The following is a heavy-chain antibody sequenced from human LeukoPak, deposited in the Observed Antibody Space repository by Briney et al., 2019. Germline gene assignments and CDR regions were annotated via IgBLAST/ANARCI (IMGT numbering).Heavy chain of an antibody. V-gene: IGHV3-23*01. J-gene: IGHJ3*02. CDR3: AKALGGSYSYDSFDI. CDR2: ISGSGGST. Sequence: PGGSLRLSCAASGFTFSSYAMSWVRQAPGKGLEWVSAISGSGGSTYYADSVKGRSTISRDNSKNTLYLQMNSLRAEDTAVYYCAKALGGSYSYDSFDIWGQGTMVTVSS. CDR1: GFTFSSYA. D-gene: IGHD1-26*01.